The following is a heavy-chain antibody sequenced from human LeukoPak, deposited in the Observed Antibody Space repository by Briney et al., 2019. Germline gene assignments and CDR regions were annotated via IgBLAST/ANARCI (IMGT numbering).Heavy chain of an antibody. CDR1: GDSVSSNNGA. CDR3: ARDLGNTGWYTFDY. Sequence: NLSQTLSLTCDISGDSVSSNNGAWNWIRQSPSRGLEWLGRTYYRSKWYNDYAGSLNGRITISPDTSENQFSLHLNSVTPEDTAVYYCARDLGNTGWYTFDYWGQGILVTVSS. J-gene: IGHJ4*02. V-gene: IGHV6-1*01. D-gene: IGHD6-19*01. CDR2: TYYRSKWYN.